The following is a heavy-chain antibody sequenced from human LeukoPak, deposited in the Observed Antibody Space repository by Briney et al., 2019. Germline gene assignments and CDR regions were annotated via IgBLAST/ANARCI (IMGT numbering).Heavy chain of an antibody. V-gene: IGHV3-74*01. CDR1: GFTFSSYW. J-gene: IGHJ4*02. CDR2: INTDGSST. D-gene: IGHD6-6*01. CDR3: AKDVYSSSSGGIDY. Sequence: GGSLRLSCAASGFTFSSYWMHWVRQAPGKGLVWVSRINTDGSSTSYADSVKGRFTISRDNAKNSLYLQMNSLRAEDMALYYCAKDVYSSSSGGIDYWGQGTLVTVSS.